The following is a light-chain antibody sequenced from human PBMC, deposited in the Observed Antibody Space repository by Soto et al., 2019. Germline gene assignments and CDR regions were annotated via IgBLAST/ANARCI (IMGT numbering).Light chain of an antibody. Sequence: ELVLKQSPGTLSLSTGERATLSCRARQSVSSSYLAGYQQKPGQAPRFLIDGASSRATGIPARFSGSGSGTDFTLPISSLEPEDVAVYYCQQRSNWPLTVGQGTRLEIK. CDR3: QQRSNWPLT. CDR2: GAS. J-gene: IGKJ5*01. V-gene: IGKV3D-20*02. CDR1: QSVSSSY.